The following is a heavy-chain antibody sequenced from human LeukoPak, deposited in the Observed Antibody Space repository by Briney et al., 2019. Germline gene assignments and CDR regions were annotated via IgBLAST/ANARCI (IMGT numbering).Heavy chain of an antibody. V-gene: IGHV1-69*01. J-gene: IGHJ6*04. D-gene: IGHD2-2*01. Sequence: SVKVSCKASGGTFSSYAISWVRQAPGQGLEWMGGIIPIFGAANYAQKFQGRVTITADESTSTAYMELSSLRSEDTAVYYCARSRPSYCSSTSCFGDYYYYGMDVWGKGTTVTVSS. CDR2: IIPIFGAA. CDR3: ARSRPSYCSSTSCFGDYYYYGMDV. CDR1: GGTFSSYA.